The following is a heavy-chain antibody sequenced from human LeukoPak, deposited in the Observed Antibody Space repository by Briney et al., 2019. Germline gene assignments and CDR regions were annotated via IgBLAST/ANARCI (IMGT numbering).Heavy chain of an antibody. J-gene: IGHJ4*02. Sequence: KPSQTLSLTCTVSGGSISSSSYYWGWIRQHPGKGLEWIAYIHYSGSTYFNPSLKSRVSLSVDTSGSQFSLRLRSVTAADTAVYYCASATVAGTHFEDWGQGTLVTVSS. CDR2: IHYSGST. CDR1: GGSISSSSYY. D-gene: IGHD6-19*01. CDR3: ASATVAGTHFED. V-gene: IGHV4-31*03.